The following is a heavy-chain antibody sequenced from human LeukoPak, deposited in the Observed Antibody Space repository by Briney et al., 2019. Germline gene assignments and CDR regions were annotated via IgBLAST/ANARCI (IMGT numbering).Heavy chain of an antibody. CDR1: GFTFSSYS. CDR3: ARAVAAADSY. Sequence: GGSLRLSCAASGFTFSSYSMNWVRQAPGKGLEWVSYISSSSTIYYADSVKGRFTISRDNVKNSVYLQMNSLRAEDTAVYSCARAVAAADSYWGRGTLVTVSS. V-gene: IGHV3-48*04. D-gene: IGHD6-13*01. CDR2: ISSSSTI. J-gene: IGHJ4*02.